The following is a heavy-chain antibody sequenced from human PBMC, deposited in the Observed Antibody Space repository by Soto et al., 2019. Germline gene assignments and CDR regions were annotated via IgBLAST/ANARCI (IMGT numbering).Heavy chain of an antibody. D-gene: IGHD3-22*01. V-gene: IGHV3-21*01. J-gene: IGHJ4*02. CDR3: ARGGAQYYYDSSAPGYFDY. CDR1: GFTFSSYS. CDR2: ISSSSSYI. Sequence: GGSLRLSCAASGFTFSSYSMNWVRQAPWKGLEWVSSISSSSSYIYYADSVKGRFTISRDNAKNSLYLQMNSLRAEDTAVYYCARGGAQYYYDSSAPGYFDYWGQGTLVTVST.